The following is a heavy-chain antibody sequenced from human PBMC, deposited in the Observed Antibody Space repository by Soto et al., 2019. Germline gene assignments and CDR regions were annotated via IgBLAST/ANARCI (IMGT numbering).Heavy chain of an antibody. CDR2: ISAGGDRT. Sequence: EVQVAESGGGLVQPGGSLRLSCATSGFTFSNYPMNWVRQAPGKGLEWVSGISAGGDRTYYADSVKGRFTIFRDHSKNAVSLRMNSLRVEATAIYYCERRVWGQGTMVTVSS. CDR3: ERRV. J-gene: IGHJ4*02. CDR1: GFTFSNYP. V-gene: IGHV3-23*04.